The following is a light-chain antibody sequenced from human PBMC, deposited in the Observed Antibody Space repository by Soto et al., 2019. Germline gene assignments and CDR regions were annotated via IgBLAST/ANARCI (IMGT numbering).Light chain of an antibody. V-gene: IGKV1-17*01. CDR1: QVITND. CDR2: AAS. CDR3: LQLNTYPWK. Sequence: QAPTSVSTCAEERRAGTEWASQVITNDLGWYQQKPGKAPKRLIYAASTLQSGVPSRFSGSGSGTELTLTTSTLHPEDVATSYRLQLNTYPWKFGQGTTVDIK. J-gene: IGKJ1*01.